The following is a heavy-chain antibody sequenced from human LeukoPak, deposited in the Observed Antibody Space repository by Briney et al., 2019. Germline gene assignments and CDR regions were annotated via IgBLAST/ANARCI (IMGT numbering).Heavy chain of an antibody. D-gene: IGHD4-17*01. V-gene: IGHV4-34*01. CDR3: APIYGDYSDFDS. J-gene: IGHJ4*02. CDR1: GGSLSNYY. Sequence: PSETLSLTCAVYGGSLSNYYWSWVRQPPGKGLEWIGEITHHGRTNYNPSPKSRVTISRDTSKNQFSLKMNSVSAADTALYYCAPIYGDYSDFDSWGQGTLVTVSS. CDR2: ITHHGRT.